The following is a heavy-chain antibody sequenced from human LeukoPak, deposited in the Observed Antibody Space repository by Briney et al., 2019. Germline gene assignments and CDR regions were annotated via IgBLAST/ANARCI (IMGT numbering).Heavy chain of an antibody. CDR1: GDSIAGGNYF. CDR2: IYTSGST. CDR3: ARAVGAAVGY. D-gene: IGHD3-16*01. V-gene: IGHV4-61*02. J-gene: IGHJ4*02. Sequence: SETLSLTCTVSGDSIAGGNYFWTWIRQPAGKGLEWIGRIYTSGSTNYNPSLKSRVTMSVDTSKNQFSLKLSSVTAADTAVYYCARAVGAAVGYWGQGTLVTVSS.